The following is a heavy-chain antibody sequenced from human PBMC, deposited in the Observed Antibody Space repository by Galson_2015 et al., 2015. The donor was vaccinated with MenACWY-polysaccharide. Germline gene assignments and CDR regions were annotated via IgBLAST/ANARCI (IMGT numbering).Heavy chain of an antibody. CDR3: TRGAGARSRFCL. CDR2: INPSGSP. D-gene: IGHD1-26*01. CDR1: SGYY. J-gene: IGHJ4*02. V-gene: IGHV4-34*01. Sequence: SGYYWSWIRQPPGKGLVCVGAINPSGSPNCKTSLKSRVTISVNTSKNQFSLKLSSVTAADAAVYYCTRGAGARSRFCLWGQGTLVPVFS.